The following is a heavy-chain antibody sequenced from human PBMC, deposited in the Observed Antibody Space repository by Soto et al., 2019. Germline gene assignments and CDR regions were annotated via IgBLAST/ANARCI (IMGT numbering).Heavy chain of an antibody. CDR2: INHSGST. CDR3: ARGPISGDMTTVTPEPLAD. Sequence: SSETLSLTCAVYGGSFSGYYWSWIRQPPGKGLEWIGEINHSGSTNYNPSLKSRVTISVDTSKNQFSLKLSSVTAADTAVYYCARGPISGDMTTVTPEPLADWGQGTLVPVSS. CDR1: GGSFSGYY. V-gene: IGHV4-34*01. J-gene: IGHJ4*02. D-gene: IGHD4-17*01.